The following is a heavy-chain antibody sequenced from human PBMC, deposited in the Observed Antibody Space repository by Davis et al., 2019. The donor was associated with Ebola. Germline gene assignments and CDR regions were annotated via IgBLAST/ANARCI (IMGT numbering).Heavy chain of an antibody. CDR3: ARYIRYCDY. V-gene: IGHV3-21*04. Sequence: GESLKISCVLSGFTFSSYSMNWVRQAPGKGLEWVSSISSSSSYIYYADSVKGRFTISRDNSKNTLYLQMNNLRAEDTAVYYCARYIRYCDYWGQGTLVTVSS. CDR1: GFTFSSYS. D-gene: IGHD3-10*02. J-gene: IGHJ4*02. CDR2: ISSSSSYI.